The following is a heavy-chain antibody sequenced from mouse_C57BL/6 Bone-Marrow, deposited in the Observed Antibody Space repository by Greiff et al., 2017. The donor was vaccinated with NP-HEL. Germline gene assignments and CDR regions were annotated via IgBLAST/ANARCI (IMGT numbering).Heavy chain of an antibody. CDR1: GYTFTDYY. J-gene: IGHJ3*01. CDR3: ARSFPYYGSSYVAY. Sequence: VQLQQSGPVLVKPGASVKMSCKASGYTFTDYYMNWVKQSHGKSLEWIGVINPYNGGTSYNQKFKGKATLTVDKSSSTAYMELNSLTSEDSAVYYCARSFPYYGSSYVAYWGQGTLVTVSA. CDR2: INPYNGGT. V-gene: IGHV1-19*01. D-gene: IGHD1-1*01.